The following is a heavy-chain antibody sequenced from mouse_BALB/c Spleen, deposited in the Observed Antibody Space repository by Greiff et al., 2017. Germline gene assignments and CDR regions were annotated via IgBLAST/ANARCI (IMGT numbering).Heavy chain of an antibody. Sequence: EVQGVESGGGLVQPGGSLRLSCATSGFTFSDFYMEWVRQPPGKRLEWIAASRNKANDYTTEYSASVKGRFIVSRDTSQSILYLQMNALRAEDTAIYYCALYDYGGLAYWGQGTLVTVSA. J-gene: IGHJ3*01. V-gene: IGHV7-1*02. CDR1: GFTFSDFY. D-gene: IGHD2-4*01. CDR2: SRNKANDYTT. CDR3: ALYDYGGLAY.